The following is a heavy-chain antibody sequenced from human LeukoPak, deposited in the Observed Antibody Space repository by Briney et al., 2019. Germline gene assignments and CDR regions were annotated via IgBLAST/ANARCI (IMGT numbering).Heavy chain of an antibody. CDR3: AKDITMSR. CDR2: ISWNSGSI. Sequence: GGSLRLSCAASGFTFDDYAMHWVRQAPGKGLEWVSGISWNSGSIGYADSVKGRFTISRDNAKNSLYLQMNSLRAEDTALYYCAKDITMSRWGQGTLVTVSS. V-gene: IGHV3-9*01. CDR1: GFTFDDYA. D-gene: IGHD3-22*01. J-gene: IGHJ4*02.